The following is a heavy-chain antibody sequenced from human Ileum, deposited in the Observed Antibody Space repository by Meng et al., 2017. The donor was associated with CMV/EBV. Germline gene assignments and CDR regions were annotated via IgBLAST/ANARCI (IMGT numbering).Heavy chain of an antibody. CDR2: IKSDASST. CDR1: GFIFSSHW. CDR3: TRGQSGYGRFDS. J-gene: IGHJ5*01. Sequence: GSLRLSCAASGFIFSSHWMHWVRQAPGKGLVWVSRIKSDASSTSYADSVKGRFTITRDNAKDTLFLQMNSLREEDTAVYYCTRGQSGYGRFDSWGQGTLVTVSS. D-gene: IGHD5-12*01. V-gene: IGHV3-74*01.